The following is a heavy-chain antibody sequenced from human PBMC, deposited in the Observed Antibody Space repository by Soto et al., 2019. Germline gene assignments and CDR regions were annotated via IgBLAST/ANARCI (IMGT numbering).Heavy chain of an antibody. Sequence: LSLTCTVSGGSISSSSYYWAWIRQPPGRGLEWIGSIYYSGTTYYNPSLKSRVTISVDTSNNQFSLNLNSVTAADTAVYYCARLRVGYCSSSNCYARGWFDPWGQGTLVTVSS. CDR1: GGSISSSSYY. J-gene: IGHJ5*02. CDR2: IYYSGTT. D-gene: IGHD2-2*01. V-gene: IGHV4-39*01. CDR3: ARLRVGYCSSSNCYARGWFDP.